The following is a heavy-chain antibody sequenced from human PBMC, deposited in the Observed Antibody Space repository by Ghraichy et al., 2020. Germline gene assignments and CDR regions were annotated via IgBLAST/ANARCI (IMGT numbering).Heavy chain of an antibody. J-gene: IGHJ4*02. CDR2: ISSSSSYI. Sequence: GGSLRLSCAASGFTFSSYSMNWVRQAPGNGLEWVSSISSSSSYIYYADSVKGRFTISRDNAKNSLYLQMNSLRAEDTAVYYCARGVKSNYFDYWGQGTLVTVSS. D-gene: IGHD4-23*01. V-gene: IGHV3-21*01. CDR3: ARGVKSNYFDY. CDR1: GFTFSSYS.